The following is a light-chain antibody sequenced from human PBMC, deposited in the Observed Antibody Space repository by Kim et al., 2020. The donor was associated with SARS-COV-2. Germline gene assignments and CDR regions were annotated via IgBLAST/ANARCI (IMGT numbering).Light chain of an antibody. V-gene: IGKV1-17*03. Sequence: AAVVDRVTITCRASQGSSNFLAWFQQKPGKVPKRLIYAASSLQSGVPSRFSGSGAGTEFTLTISSLQPEDFASYYCLQHKSYPFTFGGGTKVDIK. J-gene: IGKJ4*01. CDR3: LQHKSYPFT. CDR1: QGSSNF. CDR2: AAS.